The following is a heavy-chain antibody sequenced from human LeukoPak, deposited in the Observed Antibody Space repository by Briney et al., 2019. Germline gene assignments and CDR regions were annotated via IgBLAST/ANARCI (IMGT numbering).Heavy chain of an antibody. Sequence: GGSLRLSCAASGFTSSGHWMHWVRQAPGKGLVWVSGISSDGSSTNYADSVKGRFTISRDNAKNTLYLQMNSLSAEDTAVYYCARDLAGSGYDGEFDNWGQGTLVTVSS. D-gene: IGHD5-12*01. CDR2: ISSDGSST. V-gene: IGHV3-74*01. J-gene: IGHJ4*02. CDR3: ARDLAGSGYDGEFDN. CDR1: GFTSSGHW.